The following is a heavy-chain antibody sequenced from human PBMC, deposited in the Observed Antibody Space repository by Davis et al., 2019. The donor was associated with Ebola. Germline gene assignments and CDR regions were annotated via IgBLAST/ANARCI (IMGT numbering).Heavy chain of an antibody. Sequence: ASVKVSCKASGYTFTAFYIDWVREAPGQGLEWMGWISAYNGITEYAQKFQGRVTMTIDTSTNTAYMELRGLRPDDTAVYYCARGDTFYALWYFDYWGQGSLVTISS. D-gene: IGHD2/OR15-2a*01. CDR2: ISAYNGIT. CDR3: ARGDTFYALWYFDY. CDR1: GYTFTAFY. V-gene: IGHV1-18*01. J-gene: IGHJ4*02.